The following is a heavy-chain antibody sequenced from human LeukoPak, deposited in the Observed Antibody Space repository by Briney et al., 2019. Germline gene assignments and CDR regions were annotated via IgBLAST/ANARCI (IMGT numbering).Heavy chain of an antibody. J-gene: IGHJ4*02. CDR3: ARDWGAYYDSSGYLLRGVFDY. V-gene: IGHV3-23*01. Sequence: GGSLRLSCAASGLSFSTYAMNWVRQAPGKGLEWVSAINNSGFTTYYADSVRGRFTISRDNSKNTLYLQMNSLRAEDTAVYYCARDWGAYYDSSGYLLRGVFDYWGQGTLVTVSS. D-gene: IGHD3-22*01. CDR1: GLSFSTYA. CDR2: INNSGFTT.